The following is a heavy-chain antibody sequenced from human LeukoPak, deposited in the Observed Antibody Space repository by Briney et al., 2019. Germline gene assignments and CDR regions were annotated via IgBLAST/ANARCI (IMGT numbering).Heavy chain of an antibody. CDR2: IYYSGST. CDR3: ARHSTSGGYNLAADY. V-gene: IGHV4-59*08. J-gene: IGHJ4*02. CDR1: GGSVNSYY. D-gene: IGHD5-24*01. Sequence: SETLSLTCTVSGGSVNSYYWSWIRQPPGKGLEYIGYIYYSGSTNYNPSLKSRVTISVDTSKNQFSLKLSSVTAADTALYYCARHSTSGGYNLAADYWGQGTLVTVSS.